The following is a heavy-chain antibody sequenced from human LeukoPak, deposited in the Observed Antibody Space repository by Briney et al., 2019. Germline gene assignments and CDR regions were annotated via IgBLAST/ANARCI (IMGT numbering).Heavy chain of an antibody. CDR2: INHSGST. CDR1: GGSFSGYY. J-gene: IGHJ3*02. D-gene: IGHD1-1*01. Sequence: SETLSLTCAVYGGSFSGYYWSWIRQPPGKGLEWIGEINHSGSTNYNPSLKSRVTISADTSKNQFSLQLNSVTAADSSLYYCARFNLFPYNSFDIWGQGTLVTVSS. CDR3: ARFNLFPYNSFDI. V-gene: IGHV4-34*01.